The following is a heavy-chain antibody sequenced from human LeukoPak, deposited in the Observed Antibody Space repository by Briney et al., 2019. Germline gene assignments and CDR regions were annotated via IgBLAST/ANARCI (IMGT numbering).Heavy chain of an antibody. V-gene: IGHV3-23*01. Sequence: GGSLRLSCAASGFTFSSHAMSWVRQAPGKGLEWVSTIGGSGSPIFYTDSVKGRFTISRDNSRYTLHLQMNSLTAEDSAIYYCVKDFDYWGQGTLVTVSS. CDR3: VKDFDY. CDR2: IGGSGSPI. CDR1: GFTFSSHA. J-gene: IGHJ4*02.